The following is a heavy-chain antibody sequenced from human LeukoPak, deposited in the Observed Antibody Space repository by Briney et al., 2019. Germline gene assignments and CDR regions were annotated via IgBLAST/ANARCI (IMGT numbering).Heavy chain of an antibody. Sequence: SETLSLTCTVSGGSISSGDYYWSWIRQPPGKGLEWIGYIYYRGTTYYNPSLKSRVTISVDTSRNQFSLKLSSVTAADTAVYYCAREYRYDFWSGYPGRFDPWGQGTLVTVSS. CDR1: GGSISSGDYY. CDR3: AREYRYDFWSGYPGRFDP. J-gene: IGHJ5*02. V-gene: IGHV4-30-4*08. CDR2: IYYRGTT. D-gene: IGHD3-3*01.